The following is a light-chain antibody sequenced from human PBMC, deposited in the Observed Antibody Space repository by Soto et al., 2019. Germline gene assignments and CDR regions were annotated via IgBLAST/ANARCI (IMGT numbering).Light chain of an antibody. J-gene: IGKJ5*01. CDR1: QTISRN. CDR3: QQYDDCPIT. CDR2: GAS. Sequence: EVVMSQSAATLSVSPGERVTLSCRASQTISRNLAWFQHKPGQAPRLLIYGASTRATGIPARFSGSGSGAEFTLTISSLQSEDSAVYFCQQYDDCPITFGQGTRLEIK. V-gene: IGKV3-15*01.